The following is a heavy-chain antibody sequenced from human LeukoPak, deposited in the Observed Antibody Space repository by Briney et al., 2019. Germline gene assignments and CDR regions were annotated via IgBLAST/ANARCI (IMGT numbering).Heavy chain of an antibody. D-gene: IGHD3-16*01. Sequence: PSETLSLTCTVSGGSISSSSYYWGWIRQPPGKGLEWIGSIYYSGSTYYNPSLKSRVTISVDTSKNQFSLRLSSVTAADTAVYYCARLWGENWFDPWGQGTLVTVSS. CDR1: GGSISSSSYY. CDR2: IYYSGST. CDR3: ARLWGENWFDP. V-gene: IGHV4-39*07. J-gene: IGHJ5*02.